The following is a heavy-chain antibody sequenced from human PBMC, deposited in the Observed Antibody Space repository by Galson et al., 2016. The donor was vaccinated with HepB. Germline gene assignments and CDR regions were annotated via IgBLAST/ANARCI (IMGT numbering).Heavy chain of an antibody. J-gene: IGHJ6*02. V-gene: IGHV3-7*04. CDR2: IKEDGSQK. CDR1: GFPFSGYW. Sequence: SLRLSCAASGFPFSGYWMTWVRQAPGRGLERVANIKEDGSQKKYVDSVKGRFTVSRDNAKNVLYVEMNSLRVEDTAVYYCAREDKHESMDVWGQGTTVTVSS. CDR3: AREDKHESMDV. D-gene: IGHD2-21*01.